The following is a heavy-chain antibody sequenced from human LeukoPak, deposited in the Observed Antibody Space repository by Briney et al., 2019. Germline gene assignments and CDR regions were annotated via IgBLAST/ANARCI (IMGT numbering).Heavy chain of an antibody. CDR1: GGSITSYY. CDR3: ARLTTVTSYYYYYYMDV. J-gene: IGHJ6*03. CDR2: IYYSGST. D-gene: IGHD4-17*01. Sequence: PSETLSLTCTVSGGSITSYYWSWIRQPAGKGLEWIGYIYYSGSTNYNPSLKSRVTISVDTSKNQFSLKLSSVTAADTAVYYCARLTTVTSYYYYYYMDVWGKGTTVTISS. V-gene: IGHV4-59*01.